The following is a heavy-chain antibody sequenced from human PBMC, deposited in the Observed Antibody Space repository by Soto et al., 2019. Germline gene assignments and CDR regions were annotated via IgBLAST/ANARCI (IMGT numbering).Heavy chain of an antibody. CDR3: AIRRRYGMTRDAFYI. CDR2: IYPGDSDT. Sequence: PGESLKISCKGSGYSFTSYWIGWVRQMPGKGLEWMGIIYPGDSDTRYSPSFQGQVTISADKSISTAYLQWSSLKASDTAMYYCAIRRRYGMTRDAFYIWGQGTMVTVSS. CDR1: GYSFTSYW. D-gene: IGHD6-13*01. V-gene: IGHV5-51*01. J-gene: IGHJ3*02.